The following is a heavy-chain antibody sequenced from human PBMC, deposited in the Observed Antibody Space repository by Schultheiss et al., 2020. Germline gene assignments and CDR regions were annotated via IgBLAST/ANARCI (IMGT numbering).Heavy chain of an antibody. CDR2: INPNSGGT. D-gene: IGHD6-13*01. J-gene: IGHJ4*02. Sequence: ASVKVSCKASGYTFTGSYMHWVRQAPGQGLEWMGWINPNSGGTNYAQKFQGRVTMTRDTSISTAYMELSRLRSDDTAVYYCARDRVPYSSSKYYFDYWGQGTLVTVSS. CDR3: ARDRVPYSSSKYYFDY. V-gene: IGHV1-2*02. CDR1: GYTFTGSY.